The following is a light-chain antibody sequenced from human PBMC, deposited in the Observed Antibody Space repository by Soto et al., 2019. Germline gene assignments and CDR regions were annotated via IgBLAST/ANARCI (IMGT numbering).Light chain of an antibody. CDR1: QSLLHLNGNTY. CDR3: MQALQNPVT. Sequence: DIVMTQSPLSLPVTPGEPASISCRSSQSLLHLNGNTYLDWYLQKPGQSPQLLIYLVSNRASGVADRFSGSGSGTDFTLKISRVEAEDVGIYYCMQALQNPVTFGQGTRLEIK. CDR2: LVS. V-gene: IGKV2-28*01. J-gene: IGKJ5*01.